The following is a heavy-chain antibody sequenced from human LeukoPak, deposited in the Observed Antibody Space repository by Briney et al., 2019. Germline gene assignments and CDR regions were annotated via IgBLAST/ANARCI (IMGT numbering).Heavy chain of an antibody. Sequence: SETLSLTCTVSGDSISSYYWSWIRQPPGKGLEWIGFIYYSGTTNYNPSLKRRVTISVDTSKNQFSLKLSSVTAADTAVYYCARDRPDDYVWGSYHYSDYWGQGILVTVSS. V-gene: IGHV4-59*01. CDR2: IYYSGTT. CDR3: ARDRPDDYVWGSYHYSDY. CDR1: GDSISSYY. D-gene: IGHD3-16*02. J-gene: IGHJ4*02.